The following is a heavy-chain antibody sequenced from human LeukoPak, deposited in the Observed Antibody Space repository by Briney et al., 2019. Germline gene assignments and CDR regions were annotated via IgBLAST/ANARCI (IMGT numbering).Heavy chain of an antibody. J-gene: IGHJ3*02. V-gene: IGHV4-34*01. D-gene: IGHD6-13*01. CDR2: INHSGST. Sequence: SSETLSLTCAVYGGSFSGYYWSWIRQPPGKGLEWIGEINHSGSTNYNPSLKSRVTISVDTSKNQFSLKLSSVTAADTAVYYCARDPNITVAADSDAFDIWGQGTMVTVSS. CDR1: GGSFSGYY. CDR3: ARDPNITVAADSDAFDI.